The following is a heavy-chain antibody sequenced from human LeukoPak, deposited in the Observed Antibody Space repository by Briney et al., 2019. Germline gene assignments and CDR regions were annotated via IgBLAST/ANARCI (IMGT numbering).Heavy chain of an antibody. V-gene: IGHV4-59*01. Sequence: SETLSLTCTVSGGSMNNYYWSWIRQAPGKGLEWIGYISDSGSTNYNPSLRSRVTISVDTSKNQFSLKLSSVTAADTALYYCARYDYGDCWFDPWGEGTLVSVSS. CDR2: ISDSGST. CDR1: GGSMNNYY. D-gene: IGHD4-17*01. CDR3: ARYDYGDCWFDP. J-gene: IGHJ5*02.